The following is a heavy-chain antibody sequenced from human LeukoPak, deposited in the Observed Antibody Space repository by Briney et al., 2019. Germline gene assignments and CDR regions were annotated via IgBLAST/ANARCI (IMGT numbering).Heavy chain of an antibody. D-gene: IGHD5-18*01. Sequence: SETLSLTCTVSGGSISSYYWSWIRQPPGKGLEWIGYIYYSGSTNYNPPLKSRVTISVDMSKNQFSLKLSSVTAADTAVYYCARALPHRYSYGYGAFDYWGQGTLVTVSS. J-gene: IGHJ4*02. CDR1: GGSISSYY. CDR2: IYYSGST. CDR3: ARALPHRYSYGYGAFDY. V-gene: IGHV4-59*01.